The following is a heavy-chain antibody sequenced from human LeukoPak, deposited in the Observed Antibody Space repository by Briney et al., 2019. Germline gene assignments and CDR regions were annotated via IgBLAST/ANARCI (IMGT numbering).Heavy chain of an antibody. CDR2: VNHTGGI. J-gene: IGHJ5*02. CDR3: ARNYYDFWSGYYGPWFDP. Sequence: SETLSLTCAVYGGSFSGYSWSWIRQSPEKGLEWIGEVNHTGGITYNPSLKSRVTVAIDTSKNQFSLQLTSVTAADTAVYYCARNYYDFWSGYYGPWFDPWGQGTLVTVSS. CDR1: GGSFSGYS. D-gene: IGHD3-3*01. V-gene: IGHV4-34*01.